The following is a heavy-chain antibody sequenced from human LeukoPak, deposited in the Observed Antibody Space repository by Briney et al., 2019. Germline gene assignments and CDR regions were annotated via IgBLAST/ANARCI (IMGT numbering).Heavy chain of an antibody. CDR2: ISYSGTT. J-gene: IGHJ4*02. Sequence: SETLSLTCTVSGDSINNNVYYWGWIRQPPGKGLEWIAIISYSGTTYYNPSLKSRVTISVDTSNNQFSLKLNSVTAADTAVYYCARFLQYSGSSSHYLDSWGQGTLVTVSS. CDR3: ARFLQYSGSSSHYLDS. V-gene: IGHV4-39*07. CDR1: GDSINNNVYY. D-gene: IGHD3-22*01.